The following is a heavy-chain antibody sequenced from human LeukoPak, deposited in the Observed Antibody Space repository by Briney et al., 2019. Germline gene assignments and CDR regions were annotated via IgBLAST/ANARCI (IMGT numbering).Heavy chain of an antibody. V-gene: IGHV4-59*01. CDR3: ARGVDYDNNYFQYGMDV. D-gene: IGHD3-9*01. CDR1: GGSISSYY. J-gene: IGHJ6*02. CDR2: IYYSGNT. Sequence: SETLSLTCTVSGGSISSYYWSWIRQPPGKGLEWIGYIYYSGNTNYNPSLKSRVTISVDTSKNQFSLKLNSVTAADTAVYYCARGVDYDNNYFQYGMDVWGRGTTVTVSS.